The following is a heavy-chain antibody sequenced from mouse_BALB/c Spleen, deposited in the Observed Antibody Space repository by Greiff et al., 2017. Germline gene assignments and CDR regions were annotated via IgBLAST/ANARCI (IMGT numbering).Heavy chain of an antibody. CDR1: GYAFSSSW. CDR2: IYPGDGDT. Sequence: VQRVESGPELVKPGASVKISCKASGYAFSSSWMNWVKQRPGQGLEWIGRIYPGDGDTNYNGKFKGKATLTADKSSSTAYMQLSSLTSVDSAVYFCARTEGASYAMDYWGQGTSVTVSS. CDR3: ARTEGASYAMDY. J-gene: IGHJ4*01. V-gene: IGHV1-82*01. D-gene: IGHD6-1*01.